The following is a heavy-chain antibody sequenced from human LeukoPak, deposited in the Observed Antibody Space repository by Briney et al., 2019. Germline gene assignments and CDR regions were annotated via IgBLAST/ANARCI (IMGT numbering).Heavy chain of an antibody. CDR2: IYPADSDT. CDR3: ARARYCSGGSCYAEY. CDR1: GYTFTTYW. Sequence: GESLKISCKGSGYTFTTYWLGWVRQMPGKGLEWMGIIYPADSDTRYSPSFQGQVTISADKSISTAYLQWSSLKASDTAMYYCARARYCSGGSCYAEYWGQGTLVTVSS. D-gene: IGHD2-15*01. J-gene: IGHJ4*02. V-gene: IGHV5-51*01.